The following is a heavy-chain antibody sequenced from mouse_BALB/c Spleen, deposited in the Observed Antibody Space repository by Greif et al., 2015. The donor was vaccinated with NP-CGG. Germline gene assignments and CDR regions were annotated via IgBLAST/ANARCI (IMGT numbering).Heavy chain of an antibody. Sequence: IQLQQSGAELVRPGPSVKISCKASGYAFTNYWLGWVKQRPGHGLEWIGDIYPGSGNTYYNEKFKGKATLTADKSSSTAYMQLSSLTSGDSAVYFCARRGLYDSYWYFDVWGAGTTVTVSS. CDR1: GYAFTNYW. D-gene: IGHD2-3*01. V-gene: IGHV1-63*01. J-gene: IGHJ1*01. CDR2: IYPGSGNT. CDR3: ARRGLYDSYWYFDV.